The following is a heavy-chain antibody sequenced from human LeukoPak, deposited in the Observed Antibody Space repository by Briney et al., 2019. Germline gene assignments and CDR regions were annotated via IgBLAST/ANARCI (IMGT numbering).Heavy chain of an antibody. CDR3: ATYYGSGSLHFDY. CDR1: GYSISSGYY. V-gene: IGHV4-38-2*02. Sequence: PSETLSLTCTVSGYSISSGYYWGWIRQPPGKGLEWIGSIYHSGSTYYNPSLKSRVPISVDTSKNQSSLKLSSVTAADTAVYYCATYYGSGSLHFDYWGQGTLVTVSS. J-gene: IGHJ4*02. CDR2: IYHSGST. D-gene: IGHD3-10*01.